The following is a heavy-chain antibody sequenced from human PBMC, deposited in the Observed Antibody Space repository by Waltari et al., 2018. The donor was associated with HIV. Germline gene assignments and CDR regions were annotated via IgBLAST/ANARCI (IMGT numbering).Heavy chain of an antibody. Sequence: QLVESGGGLVQPGGSLRLSCAASTFTFPSYWMHWVRQAPGKGLVCVSRINSDGSSTSYADSVKGRFTISRDNAKNTLYLQMNSLKVEDTAVYYCARAYYDSGSNWFDPWGQGTLVTVSS. D-gene: IGHD3-10*01. J-gene: IGHJ5*02. CDR1: TFTFPSYW. V-gene: IGHV3-74*01. CDR3: ARAYYDSGSNWFDP. CDR2: INSDGSST.